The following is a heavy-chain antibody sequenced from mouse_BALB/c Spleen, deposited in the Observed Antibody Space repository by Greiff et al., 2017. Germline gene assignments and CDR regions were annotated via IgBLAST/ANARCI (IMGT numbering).Heavy chain of an antibody. CDR3: AKNAYYGNYDAMDY. V-gene: IGHV2-5-1*01. CDR2: IWRGGST. Sequence: VQRVESGPSLVQPSQSLSITCTVSGFSLTSYGVHWVRQSPGKGLEWLGVIWRGGSTDYNAAFMSRLSITKDNSKSQVFFKMNSLQADDTAIYYCAKNAYYGNYDAMDYWGQGTSVTVSS. D-gene: IGHD2-10*01. J-gene: IGHJ4*01. CDR1: GFSLTSYG.